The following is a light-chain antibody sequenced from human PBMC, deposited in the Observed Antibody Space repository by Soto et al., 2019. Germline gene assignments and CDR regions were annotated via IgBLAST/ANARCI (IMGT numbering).Light chain of an antibody. CDR3: QQYANSPET. CDR2: GAS. J-gene: IGKJ1*01. CDR1: QSLTTRY. V-gene: IGKV3-20*01. Sequence: EIVLTQSPGTLSLSPGERATLSCRASQSLTTRYLAWYQHNPGQAPRLLIYGASSRATGIPDRFSGSGSGTDFTLTISGLEPEDFAVYYCQQYANSPETFGQGTKVDIK.